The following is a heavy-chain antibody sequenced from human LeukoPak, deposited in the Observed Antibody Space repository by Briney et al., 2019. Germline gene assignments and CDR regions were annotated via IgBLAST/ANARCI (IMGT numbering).Heavy chain of an antibody. J-gene: IGHJ4*02. Sequence: IRYDGSNKYYADSVKGRFTISRYNSKNTLYLQMNSLRAEDTAVYYCAKAPMVRGVYFDYWGQGTLVTVSS. CDR3: AKAPMVRGVYFDY. V-gene: IGHV3-30*02. CDR2: IRYDGSNK. D-gene: IGHD3-10*01.